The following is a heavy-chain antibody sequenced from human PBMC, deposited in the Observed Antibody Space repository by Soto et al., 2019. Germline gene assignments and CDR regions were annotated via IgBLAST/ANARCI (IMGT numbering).Heavy chain of an antibody. Sequence: TLSLTCSVAGAALNSGNYYWSWIRQVRGKGLEWIGHIYVTGAVDYNPSLRDRITISQDTSERQFSLNLRLVTAADTAVYYCARQTGYYGSGVYYYYYGMDVWGQGTTVTVSS. J-gene: IGHJ6*02. CDR1: GAALNSGNYY. CDR2: IYVTGAV. D-gene: IGHD3-10*01. V-gene: IGHV4-31*03. CDR3: ARQTGYYGSGVYYYYYGMDV.